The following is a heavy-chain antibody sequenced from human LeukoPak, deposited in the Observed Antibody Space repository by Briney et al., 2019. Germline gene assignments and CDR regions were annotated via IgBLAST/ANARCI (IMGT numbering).Heavy chain of an antibody. CDR1: GFTVSSNY. D-gene: IGHD3-10*01. CDR3: AKRNYFGAGTYSFDF. Sequence: PGGSLRLSCAASGFTVSSNYMSWVRQAPGKGPEWVSHLTGSGGSTYYAGSVKGRFTISRDNSKNTLYLQMNSLRAEDTAVYYCAKRNYFGAGTYSFDFWGQGTLVTVSS. CDR2: LTGSGGST. J-gene: IGHJ4*02. V-gene: IGHV3-23*01.